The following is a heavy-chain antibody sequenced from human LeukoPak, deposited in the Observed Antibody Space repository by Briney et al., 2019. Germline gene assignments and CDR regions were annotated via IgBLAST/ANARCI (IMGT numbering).Heavy chain of an antibody. CDR2: ISSSGSTI. V-gene: IGHV3-48*03. CDR1: GFTFSSYE. CDR3: ARLPGFCSSTSLYSGIDWFDP. Sequence: GGSLRLSCAASGFTFSSYEMNWVRQAPWKGLEWVTYISSSGSTIYYADSVKGRFTISRDNAKNSLYLQMNSLRAEDTAVYYCARLPGFCSSTSLYSGIDWFDPSGQGTLVTVSS. D-gene: IGHD2-2*01. J-gene: IGHJ5*02.